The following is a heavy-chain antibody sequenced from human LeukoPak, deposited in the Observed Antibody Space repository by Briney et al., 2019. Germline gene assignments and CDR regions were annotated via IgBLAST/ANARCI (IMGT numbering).Heavy chain of an antibody. Sequence: GGSLRLSCAASGFTFSNAWMSWVRQAPGKGLEWVGRIKSKTDGGTTDYAAPVKGRFTISRDDSKNTLYLQMNSLKTEDTAVYYCTTGSVLLWFGEFDAFDIWGQGTMVTVSS. D-gene: IGHD3-10*01. J-gene: IGHJ3*02. CDR1: GFTFSNAW. CDR3: TTGSVLLWFGEFDAFDI. CDR2: IKSKTDGGTT. V-gene: IGHV3-15*01.